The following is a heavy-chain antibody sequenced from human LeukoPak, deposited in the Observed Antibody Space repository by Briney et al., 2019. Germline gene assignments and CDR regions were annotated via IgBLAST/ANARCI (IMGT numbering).Heavy chain of an antibody. CDR2: IYSGGST. V-gene: IGHV3-66*01. J-gene: IGHJ4*02. D-gene: IGHD3-10*01. Sequence: GGSLRLSCAASGFTVSSNYMSWVRQAPGKGLEWVSVIYSGGSTYYADSVKGRFTISRDNSKNTLYLQMNSLRPEDTAVYYCGASGSYYTPSYYWGQGTLVTVSS. CDR1: GFTVSSNY. CDR3: GASGSYYTPSYY.